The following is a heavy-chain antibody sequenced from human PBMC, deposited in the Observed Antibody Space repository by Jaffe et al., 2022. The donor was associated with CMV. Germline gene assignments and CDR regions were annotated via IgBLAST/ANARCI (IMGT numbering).Heavy chain of an antibody. CDR2: ISSSSSYI. V-gene: IGHV3-21*01. CDR1: GFTFSSYS. J-gene: IGHJ6*04. D-gene: IGHD4-17*01. Sequence: EVQLVESGGGLVKPGGSLRLSCAASGFTFSSYSMNWVRQAPGKGLEWVSSISSSSSYIYYADSVKGRFTISRDNAKNSLYLQMNSLRAEDTAVYYCARGFYGDYWGQVGTMDVWGKGTTVTVSS. CDR3: ARGFYGDYWGQVGTMDV.